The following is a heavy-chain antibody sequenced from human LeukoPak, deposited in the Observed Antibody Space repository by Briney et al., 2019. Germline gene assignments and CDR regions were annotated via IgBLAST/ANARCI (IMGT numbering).Heavy chain of an antibody. D-gene: IGHD6-13*01. CDR1: GGTFSSYA. CDR3: ARDRGIAAAVDLFDY. Sequence: ASVKVSCKASGGTFSSYAISWVRQAPGQGLEWMGGIIPIFGTANYAQKFQGRVTITTDESTSTAYVELSSLRSEDTAVYYCARDRGIAAAVDLFDYWGQGTLVTVSS. J-gene: IGHJ4*02. CDR2: IIPIFGTA. V-gene: IGHV1-69*05.